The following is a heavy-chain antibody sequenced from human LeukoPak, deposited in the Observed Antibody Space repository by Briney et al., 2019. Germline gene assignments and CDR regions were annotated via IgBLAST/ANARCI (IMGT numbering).Heavy chain of an antibody. Sequence: SETLSLTCTVSGGSISSSSYYWGWIRQPPGKGLEWIGSIHYSGSTNYSPSLKSRVTISVDTSKNQFSLKLSSVTAADTAVYYCARTPNDYDSSGYYYAFDYWGQGTLVTASS. J-gene: IGHJ4*02. CDR3: ARTPNDYDSSGYYYAFDY. D-gene: IGHD3-22*01. CDR2: IHYSGST. V-gene: IGHV4-39*07. CDR1: GGSISSSSYY.